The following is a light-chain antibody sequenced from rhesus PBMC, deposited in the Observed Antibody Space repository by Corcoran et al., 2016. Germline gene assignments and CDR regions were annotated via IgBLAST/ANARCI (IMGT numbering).Light chain of an antibody. Sequence: DIQMTQSPSSLSASVGDRVTITCRASQGITNELAWYQQKPVETPKLLIYEASSLQSGIPSRFSGGGSGTDCTLTISSLQSEDFATYYSQHYYSTPYSFGQGTKVGIK. CDR1: QGITNE. V-gene: IGKV1-21*01. CDR3: QHYYSTPYS. CDR2: EAS. J-gene: IGKJ2*01.